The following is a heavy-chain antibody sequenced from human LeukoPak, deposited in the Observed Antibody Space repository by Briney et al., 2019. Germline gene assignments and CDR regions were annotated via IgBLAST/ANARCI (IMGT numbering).Heavy chain of an antibody. J-gene: IGHJ5*02. D-gene: IGHD6-13*01. CDR2: INSDGSST. CDR3: ARDRIAADWFDP. V-gene: IGHV3-74*01. CDR1: GFTFSSYW. Sequence: GGSLRLSCAASGFTFSSYWTHWVRQAPGKGLVWVSRINSDGSSTSYADSVKGRFTISRDNAKNTLYLQMNSLRAEDTAVYYCARDRIAADWFDPWGQGTLVTVSS.